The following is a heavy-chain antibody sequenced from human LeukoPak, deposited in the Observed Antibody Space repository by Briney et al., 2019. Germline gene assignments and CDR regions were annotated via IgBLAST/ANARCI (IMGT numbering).Heavy chain of an antibody. CDR1: GGSISSYY. V-gene: IGHV4-59*12. Sequence: SETLSLTCTVSGGSISSYYWSWIRQPPGKGLEWIGYIYYSGSTNYNPSLKSRVTISVDTSKNQFSLQLNSVTPEDTAVYYCAMQVLGMDVWGQGTTVTVSS. D-gene: IGHD4/OR15-4a*01. J-gene: IGHJ6*02. CDR3: AMQVLGMDV. CDR2: IYYSGST.